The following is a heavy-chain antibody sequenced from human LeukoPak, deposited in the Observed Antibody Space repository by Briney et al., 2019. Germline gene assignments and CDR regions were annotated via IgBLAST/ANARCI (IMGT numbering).Heavy chain of an antibody. CDR2: ISSSSTI. Sequence: GGSLRLSCAASGFTFSSYSMNWVRQAPGKGLEWVSYISSSSTIYYADSVKGRFTISRDNAKNSLYLQMNSLRAEDTAVYYCARVPHQLLALDYWGQGTLVTVSS. CDR3: ARVPHQLLALDY. J-gene: IGHJ4*02. V-gene: IGHV3-48*01. CDR1: GFTFSSYS. D-gene: IGHD2-2*01.